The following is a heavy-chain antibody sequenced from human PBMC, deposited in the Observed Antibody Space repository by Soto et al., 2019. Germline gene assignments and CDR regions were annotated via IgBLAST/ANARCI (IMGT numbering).Heavy chain of an antibody. CDR3: ARVTYSSSWPYYYYYGMDV. V-gene: IGHV1-2*04. Sequence: ASVKVSCKASGYTFTGYYMHWVRQAPGQGLEWMGWINPNSGGTNYAQKFQGWVTMTRDTSISTAYMELSRLRSDDTAVYYCARVTYSSSWPYYYYYGMDVWGQGTTVTVSS. CDR2: INPNSGGT. D-gene: IGHD6-13*01. J-gene: IGHJ6*02. CDR1: GYTFTGYY.